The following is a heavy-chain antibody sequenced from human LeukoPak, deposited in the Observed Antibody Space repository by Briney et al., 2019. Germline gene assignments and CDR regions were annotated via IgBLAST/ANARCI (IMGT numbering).Heavy chain of an antibody. CDR1: GFPFSTYS. D-gene: IGHD3-22*01. CDR2: ISYSSSTI. V-gene: IGHV3-48*01. J-gene: IGHJ4*02. Sequence: PGGSLPLSCAASGFPFSTYSMNGVRQAPGKGLEGVSYISYSSSTIYYAASLKGRFSISRDNARNSLYLQINSLRAEDTAVYYCAREHSDSSGYEIDYFDYWGQGTLVTVSS. CDR3: AREHSDSSGYEIDYFDY.